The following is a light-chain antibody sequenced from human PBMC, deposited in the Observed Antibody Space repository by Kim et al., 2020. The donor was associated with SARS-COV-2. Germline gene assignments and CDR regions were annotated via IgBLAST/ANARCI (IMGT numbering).Light chain of an antibody. Sequence: SVVLGQTARLTCGGNNIQTLTVPWYRRKPGQAPVRVMSKDSKRPSGIPERFSASNSGNTATLTISAAKADDEADYYCQVWDGGSWVFGGGTKLTVL. J-gene: IGLJ3*02. CDR1: NIQTLT. CDR2: KDS. CDR3: QVWDGGSWV. V-gene: IGLV3-9*01.